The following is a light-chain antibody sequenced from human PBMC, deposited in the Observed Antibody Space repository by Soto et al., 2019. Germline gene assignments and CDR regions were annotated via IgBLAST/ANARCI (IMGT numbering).Light chain of an antibody. Sequence: QSALTQPASVSGSPGQSITISCTGTSSDVGGYNSVSWYQQHPGKAPKLMIYEVSNRPLGVSNRFSGSKSGNTASLTISGLQAEDEADYYCSSYTTSSTLLYVFGTGTKLTVL. J-gene: IGLJ1*01. CDR2: EVS. CDR3: SSYTTSSTLLYV. V-gene: IGLV2-14*01. CDR1: SSDVGGYNS.